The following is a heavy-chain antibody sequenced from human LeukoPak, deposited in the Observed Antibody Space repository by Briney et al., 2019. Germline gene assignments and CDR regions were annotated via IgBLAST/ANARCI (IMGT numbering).Heavy chain of an antibody. CDR1: GFTFTDFY. CDR2: ITNSGTTI. D-gene: IGHD3-9*01. Sequence: GGSLRLSCAASGFTFTDFYMSWIRQAPGKGLEWVSYITNSGTTIYYADSVKSRFTISRDNAKNSLYLQMNSLRAEDTAVYYCARDGHYDILTGYFQDWGQGTLVTVSS. V-gene: IGHV3-11*01. J-gene: IGHJ1*01. CDR3: ARDGHYDILTGYFQD.